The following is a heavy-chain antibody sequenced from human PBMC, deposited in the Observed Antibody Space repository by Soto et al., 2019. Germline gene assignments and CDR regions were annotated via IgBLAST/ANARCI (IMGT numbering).Heavy chain of an antibody. D-gene: IGHD6-19*01. Sequence: EVQLVESGGGLVQPGRSLRLSCAASGFTFDDYAMHWVRQAPGKGLERVSGISWNSGSIGYADSVKGRFTITRDNAKNSLYLQMNSLRAEDTALYYCAKDRISWSSGWYVPDYWGQGTLVTVSS. J-gene: IGHJ4*02. CDR3: AKDRISWSSGWYVPDY. CDR1: GFTFDDYA. CDR2: ISWNSGSI. V-gene: IGHV3-9*01.